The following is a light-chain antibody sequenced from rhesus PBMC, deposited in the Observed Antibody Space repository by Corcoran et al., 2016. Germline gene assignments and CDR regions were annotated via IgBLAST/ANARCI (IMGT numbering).Light chain of an antibody. J-gene: IGKJ4*01. V-gene: IGKV3-42*03. CDR2: GAS. Sequence: EIVMTQSPATLSLSSGERATLSCRASQRVSNNLAWYQPKHGQAPSLLINGASNRATGLPDRFSVSGSGTDFTLTISYLEPEDLALYYCQQYSDWPLTFGGRTKVEIK. CDR1: QRVSNN. CDR3: QQYSDWPLT.